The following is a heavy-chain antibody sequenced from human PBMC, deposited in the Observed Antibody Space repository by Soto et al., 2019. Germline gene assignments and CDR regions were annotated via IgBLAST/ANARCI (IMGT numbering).Heavy chain of an antibody. V-gene: IGHV3-48*01. D-gene: IGHD5-18*01. Sequence: GGSLSLSCAASGFAFSSYSMYWVRQAPGKGLEWVSYISSSSSTIYYADSVKGRATITRDNAKNSLYLQMNSLRAEDTAVYYCARDRPGYSYGLDYWGQGTLVTVSS. CDR2: ISSSSSTI. CDR1: GFAFSSYS. J-gene: IGHJ4*02. CDR3: ARDRPGYSYGLDY.